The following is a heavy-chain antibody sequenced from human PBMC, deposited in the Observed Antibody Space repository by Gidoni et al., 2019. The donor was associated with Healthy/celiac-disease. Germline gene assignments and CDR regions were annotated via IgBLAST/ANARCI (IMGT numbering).Heavy chain of an antibody. CDR1: GGTFSSSA. CDR3: ARGQDPFNRSLVRLRNWFDP. J-gene: IGHJ5*02. V-gene: IGHV1-69*01. CDR2: IIPIFGTA. D-gene: IGHD3-10*01. Sequence: QVQLVQSGAEVKKPGSSVKVSCKASGGTFSSSAISWVRQAPGQGPEWMGGIIPIFGTANYAQKFQGRVTITADESTSTAYMELSSLRSEDTAVYYCARGQDPFNRSLVRLRNWFDPWGQGTLVTVSS.